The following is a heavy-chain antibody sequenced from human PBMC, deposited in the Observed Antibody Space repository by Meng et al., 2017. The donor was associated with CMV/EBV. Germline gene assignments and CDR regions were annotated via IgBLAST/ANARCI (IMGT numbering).Heavy chain of an antibody. CDR3: ARGESGDLLWFGSSYPAGFDP. D-gene: IGHD3-10*01. J-gene: IGHJ5*02. V-gene: IGHV3-30*04. Sequence: LSLTCAASGFTFSSYAMHWVRQAPGKGLEWVAVISYDGSNKYYADSVKGRFTISRGNAKNSLYLQMNSLRAEDTAVYYCARGESGDLLWFGSSYPAGFDPWGQGTLVTVSS. CDR2: ISYDGSNK. CDR1: GFTFSSYA.